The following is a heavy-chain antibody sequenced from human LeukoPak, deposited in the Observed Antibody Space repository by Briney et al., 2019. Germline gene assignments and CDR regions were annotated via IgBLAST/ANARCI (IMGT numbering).Heavy chain of an antibody. V-gene: IGHV3-21*01. CDR3: AREQLRYFDWPSTPDY. J-gene: IGHJ4*02. D-gene: IGHD3-9*01. CDR2: ISSSSSYI. Sequence: GGSLRLSCAASGFTFGSYSMNWVRQAPGKGLEWVSSISSSSSYIYYADSVKGRFTISRDNAKNSLYLQMNSLRAEDTAVYYCAREQLRYFDWPSTPDYWGQGTLVTVSS. CDR1: GFTFGSYS.